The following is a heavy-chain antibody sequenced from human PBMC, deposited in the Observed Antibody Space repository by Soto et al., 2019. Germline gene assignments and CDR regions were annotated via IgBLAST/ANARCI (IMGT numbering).Heavy chain of an antibody. J-gene: IGHJ2*01. CDR3: LIAYFSSTCCYWPYYYFDL. CDR1: GFTFSSYA. V-gene: IGHV3-30-3*01. CDR2: ISYDGSNK. D-gene: IGHD2-2*01. Sequence: GGSLRLSCAASGFTFSSYAMHWVRQAPGKGLEWVAVISYDGSNKYYADSVKGRFTISRDNSKNTLYLQMNSLRAEDTAVYYCLIAYFSSTCCYWPYYYFDLCSRGSLVIGSS.